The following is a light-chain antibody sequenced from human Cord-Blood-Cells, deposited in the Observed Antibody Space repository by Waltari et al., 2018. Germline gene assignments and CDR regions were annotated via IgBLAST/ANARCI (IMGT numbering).Light chain of an antibody. Sequence: ELVLTPAPGTLTLSPGERATLSCRASQSVSSSYLAWYQQKPGQAPRLLIYGASSRATGIPDRISGSGSGTDFTLTISRLEPEDFAVYYCQQYGSSPPLTFGGGTKVEIK. CDR3: QQYGSSPPLT. J-gene: IGKJ4*01. CDR2: GAS. V-gene: IGKV3-20*01. CDR1: QSVSSSY.